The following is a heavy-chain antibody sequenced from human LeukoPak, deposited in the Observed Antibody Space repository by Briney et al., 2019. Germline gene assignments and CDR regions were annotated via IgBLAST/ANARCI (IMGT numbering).Heavy chain of an antibody. D-gene: IGHD2-2*01. CDR1: GYSFTSYW. CDR2: IYPGDSDT. J-gene: IGHJ4*02. V-gene: IGHV5-51*01. Sequence: GESLKISCKGSGYSFTSYWIGCVRQMAGKGVEWMGIIYPGDSDTRYSLSLQGQVTISADKSISTDSLPWSSLKASDTAMYYCARRHMTGYCSSTSCPYYFDYWGQGTLVTVSS. CDR3: ARRHMTGYCSSTSCPYYFDY.